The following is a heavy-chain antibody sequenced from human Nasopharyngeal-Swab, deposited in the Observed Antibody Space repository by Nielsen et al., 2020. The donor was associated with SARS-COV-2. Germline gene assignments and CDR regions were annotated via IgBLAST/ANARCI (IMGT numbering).Heavy chain of an antibody. D-gene: IGHD3-3*01. CDR1: GFTFSSYS. J-gene: IGHJ4*02. Sequence: GEFLKISCAASGFTFSSYSMNWVRQAPGKGLEWVSSISSSSSYIYYADSVKGRFTISRDNAKNSLYLQMNSLRAEDTAVYYCARVPVLRFLEWLLFDYWGQGTLVTVSS. CDR2: ISSSSSYI. V-gene: IGHV3-21*01. CDR3: ARVPVLRFLEWLLFDY.